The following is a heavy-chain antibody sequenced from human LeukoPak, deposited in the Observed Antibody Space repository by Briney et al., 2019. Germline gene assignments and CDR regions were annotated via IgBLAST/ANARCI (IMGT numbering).Heavy chain of an antibody. CDR1: RYTFSSYW. CDR2: IKQDGSEK. CDR3: ARAVGNSGNDY. J-gene: IGHJ4*02. D-gene: IGHD4-23*01. V-gene: IGHV3-7*04. Sequence: GGSLRLSCAASRYTFSSYWMSWVRQAPGKGLEWVANIKQDGSEKYYVDSVRGRFTISRDNAKNSLYLQMNSLRAEDTAVYYCARAVGNSGNDYWGQGTLVTVSS.